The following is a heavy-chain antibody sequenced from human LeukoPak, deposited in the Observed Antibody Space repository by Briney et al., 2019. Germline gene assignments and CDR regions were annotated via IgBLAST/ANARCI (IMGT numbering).Heavy chain of an antibody. CDR3: ARGPSHFGELEDDAFDV. CDR1: GYTFTSYG. J-gene: IGHJ3*01. CDR2: ISAYNGNT. Sequence: GASVKVSCKASGYTFTSYGISWVRQAPGQGLEWMGWISAYNGNTNYAQKLQGRVTMTTDTSTSTAYMELRSLRSDDTAVYYCARGPSHFGELEDDAFDVWGQGTMVTVSS. D-gene: IGHD3-10*01. V-gene: IGHV1-18*01.